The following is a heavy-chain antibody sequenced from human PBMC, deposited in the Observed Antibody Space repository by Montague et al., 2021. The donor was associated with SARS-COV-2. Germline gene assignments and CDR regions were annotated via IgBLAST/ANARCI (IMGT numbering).Heavy chain of an antibody. CDR1: GGSFSGYY. CDR2: INHSGST. D-gene: IGHD1-1*01. J-gene: IGHJ6*02. V-gene: IGHV4-34*01. CDR3: ARGRTATTFYHYYYGMDV. Sequence: SETLSLTCAVYGGSFSGYYWSWIRQPPGKGLEWIGEINHSGSTNYNPSLKSRVTISVDTSKNQFSLKLSSVTAADTAVYYCARGRTATTFYHYYYGMDVWGQGTTVTVSS.